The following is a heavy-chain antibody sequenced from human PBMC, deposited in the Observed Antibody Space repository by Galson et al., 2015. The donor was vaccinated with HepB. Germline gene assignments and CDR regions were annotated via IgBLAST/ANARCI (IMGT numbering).Heavy chain of an antibody. CDR2: IYYSGST. J-gene: IGHJ4*02. Sequence: TLSLTCTVSGGSISSGDYYWSWIRQPPGKGLEWIGYIYYSGSTYYNPSLKSRVTISVDTSKNQFSLKLSSVTAADTAVYYCARVRSSSWYGWYIDYWGQGTLVTVSS. CDR3: ARVRSSSWYGWYIDY. V-gene: IGHV4-30-4*01. CDR1: GGSISSGDYY. D-gene: IGHD6-13*01.